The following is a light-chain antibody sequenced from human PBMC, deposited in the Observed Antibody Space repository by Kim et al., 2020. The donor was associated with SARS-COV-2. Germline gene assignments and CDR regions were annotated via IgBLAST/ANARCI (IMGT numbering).Light chain of an antibody. Sequence: PGDGATLSCRASQSVRKNYLAWYQQKPGQAPRLLIYDASNRATGIPDRFSGSGSGTDFTLTIRRLEPEAFGVYSCQQSADAPLTFGGGTKV. CDR1: QSVRKNY. J-gene: IGKJ4*01. V-gene: IGKV3D-20*02. CDR3: QQSADAPLT. CDR2: DAS.